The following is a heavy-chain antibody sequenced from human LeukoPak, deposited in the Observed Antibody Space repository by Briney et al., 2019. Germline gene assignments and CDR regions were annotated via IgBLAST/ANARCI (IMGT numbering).Heavy chain of an antibody. CDR3: ASSYYYGSGSYYNRNYYYGMDV. CDR2: IKQDGSEK. CDR1: GFTFSSYW. D-gene: IGHD3-10*01. Sequence: GGSLRLSCAASGFTFSSYWMSWVRQAPGKGLEWVANIKQDGSEKYYVDSVKGRFTISRDNAKNSLYLQMNSLRAEDTAVYYCASSYYYGSGSYYNRNYYYGMDVWGKGTTVTASS. J-gene: IGHJ6*04. V-gene: IGHV3-7*03.